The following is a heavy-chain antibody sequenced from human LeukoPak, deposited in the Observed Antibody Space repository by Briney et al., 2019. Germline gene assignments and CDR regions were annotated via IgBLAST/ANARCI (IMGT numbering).Heavy chain of an antibody. V-gene: IGHV4-39*07. CDR1: GGSTSSTSHC. J-gene: IGHJ6*03. CDR3: ARAAQRGSGYYYYYYYMDV. Sequence: PSETLSLTCTVSGGSTSSTSHCWGWIRQPPGQGLEWIGTIFYGGNTNYNPSLKSRVTISVDTSKNQFSLKLSSVTAADTAVYYCARAAQRGSGYYYYYYYMDVWGKGTTVTVSS. CDR2: IFYGGNT. D-gene: IGHD3-22*01.